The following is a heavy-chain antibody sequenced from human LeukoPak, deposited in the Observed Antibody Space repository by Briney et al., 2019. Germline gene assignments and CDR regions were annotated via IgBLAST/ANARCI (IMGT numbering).Heavy chain of an antibody. CDR3: VRNHRHWFDP. CDR2: IRNAGDGYTT. CDR1: GFSLSDHY. Sequence: GRSLRLSCAASGFSLSDHYMDWVRQAPGQGPELIGHIRNAGDGYTTEYAASVKGRFTVSRDDSKNSLYLQKNSLKPEDTAVYYCVRNHRHWFDPWGQGTLVTVSS. V-gene: IGHV3-72*01. J-gene: IGHJ5*02.